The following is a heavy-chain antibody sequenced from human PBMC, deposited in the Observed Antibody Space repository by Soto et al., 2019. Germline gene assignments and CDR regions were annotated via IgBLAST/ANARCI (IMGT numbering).Heavy chain of an antibody. V-gene: IGHV3-30*18. J-gene: IGHJ6*02. CDR2: ISYDGSNK. Sequence: GGSLRLSCAASGFTFSSYGMHWVRQAPGKGLEWVAVISYDGSNKYYADSAKGRFTISRDNSKNTLYLQMNSLRAEDTAVYYCANWAPPGYYYGMDVWGQGTTVTVSS. CDR1: GFTFSSYG. CDR3: ANWAPPGYYYGMDV. D-gene: IGHD3-16*01.